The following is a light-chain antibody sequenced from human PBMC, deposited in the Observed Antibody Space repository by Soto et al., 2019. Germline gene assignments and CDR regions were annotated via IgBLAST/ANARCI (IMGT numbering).Light chain of an antibody. Sequence: QAVVTQPPSVSGAPGQRVTISCTGSDSNIGENFDIHSYQQLPGTAPKLLIYGNNNRPSGVPDRFSASRSGTSASLAITGLQAEDEADYYCQSYDSGLSGSVFGGGTKLTVL. CDR1: DSNIGENFD. CDR3: QSYDSGLSGSV. V-gene: IGLV1-40*01. J-gene: IGLJ3*02. CDR2: GNN.